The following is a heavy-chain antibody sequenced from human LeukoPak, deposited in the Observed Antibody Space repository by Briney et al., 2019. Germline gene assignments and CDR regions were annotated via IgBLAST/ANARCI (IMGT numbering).Heavy chain of an antibody. Sequence: PSQTLSLTCTVSGGSISSGDYYWSWIRQPPGKGLEWIGYIYYSGSTYYNPSLKSRVTISVDTSKNQFSPKLSSVTAADTAVYYCASNSGSYRQIDYWGQGTLVTVSS. J-gene: IGHJ4*02. CDR1: GGSISSGDYY. D-gene: IGHD1-26*01. CDR3: ASNSGSYRQIDY. V-gene: IGHV4-30-4*08. CDR2: IYYSGST.